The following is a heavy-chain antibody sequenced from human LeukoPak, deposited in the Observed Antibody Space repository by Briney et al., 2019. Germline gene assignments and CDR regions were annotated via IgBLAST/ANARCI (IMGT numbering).Heavy chain of an antibody. J-gene: IGHJ5*02. D-gene: IGHD2-2*02. CDR3: VPYCSSTSCYTGP. Sequence: PGGSLRLSCAASGFTFSSYGMHWVRQAPGKGLEWVAFIRYDGGNKYYADSVKGRFTISRDNSKNTLYLQMNSLGAEDTAVYYCVPYCSSTSCYTGPWGQGTLVTVSS. CDR2: IRYDGGNK. CDR1: GFTFSSYG. V-gene: IGHV3-30*02.